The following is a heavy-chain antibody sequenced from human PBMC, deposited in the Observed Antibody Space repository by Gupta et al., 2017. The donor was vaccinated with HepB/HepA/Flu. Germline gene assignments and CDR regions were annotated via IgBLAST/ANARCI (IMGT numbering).Heavy chain of an antibody. Sequence: EVQLLASGGALVQPGGSLRLSSDVSGSSISSHRRNYVGRCPNKGLEWVAASSGSGGLTNYADSVQGRFTISRDNSQNTLYLQMNSLRAEDTAIYYCAKQNCFSSSCHAFMDVWGRGTSLTVSS. CDR2: SSGSGGLT. J-gene: IGHJ6*03. D-gene: IGHD2-2*01. V-gene: IGHV3-23*01. CDR3: AKQNCFSSSCHAFMDV. CDR1: GSSISSHR.